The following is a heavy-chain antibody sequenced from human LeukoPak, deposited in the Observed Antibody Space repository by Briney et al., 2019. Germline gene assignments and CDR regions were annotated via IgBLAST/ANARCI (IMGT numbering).Heavy chain of an antibody. CDR3: ARGRRSSSWYIVFWFDP. CDR2: INHSGST. J-gene: IGHJ5*02. D-gene: IGHD6-13*01. Sequence: SETLSLTCAVYGGSFSGYYWSWIRQPPGKGLEWIGEINHSGSTNYNPSLKSRVTTSVDTSKNQFSLKLSSVTAADTAVYYCARGRRSSSWYIVFWFDPWGQGTLVTVSS. CDR1: GGSFSGYY. V-gene: IGHV4-34*01.